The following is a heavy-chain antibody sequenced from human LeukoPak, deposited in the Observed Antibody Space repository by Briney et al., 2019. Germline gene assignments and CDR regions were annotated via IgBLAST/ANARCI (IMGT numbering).Heavy chain of an antibody. CDR2: ISNSGSRI. CDR3: ARDRIRAVGLRYFDWLLSVGAFDI. V-gene: IGHV3-48*03. J-gene: IGHJ3*02. CDR1: GFTFSSYE. D-gene: IGHD3-9*01. Sequence: SGGSLRLSCAASGFTFSSYEMNWVRQASGKGLEWVSYISNSGSRIYYADSVKGRFTISRDNSKNTLYLQMNSLRAEDTAVYYCARDRIRAVGLRYFDWLLSVGAFDIWGQGTMVTVSS.